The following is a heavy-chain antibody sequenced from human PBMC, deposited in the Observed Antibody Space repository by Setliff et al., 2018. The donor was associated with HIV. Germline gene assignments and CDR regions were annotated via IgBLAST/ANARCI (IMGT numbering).Heavy chain of an antibody. Sequence: GGSLRLSCAASGFTFSSYSMNWVRQAPGKGLEWVANIKQDGSEKYYVDSVKGRFTISRDNAKNSLYLQMNSLRAEDTAVYYCARGHSDQLLFVLYYYYMDVWGKGTTVTVSS. D-gene: IGHD2-2*01. V-gene: IGHV3-7*01. J-gene: IGHJ6*03. CDR2: IKQDGSEK. CDR3: ARGHSDQLLFVLYYYYMDV. CDR1: GFTFSSYS.